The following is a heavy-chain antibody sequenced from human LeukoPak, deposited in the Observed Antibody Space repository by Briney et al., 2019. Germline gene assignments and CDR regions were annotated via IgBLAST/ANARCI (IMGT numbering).Heavy chain of an antibody. J-gene: IGHJ6*03. Sequence: SETLSLTCTVSGYSISSGYYWGWIRQPPGKGLEWIGSIYHSGSTYYNPSLKSRVTISVDTSKNQFSLKLSSVTAADTAVYYCARGLRDSSGYYYRDYYYYMDVWGKGTTVTISS. CDR2: IYHSGST. D-gene: IGHD3-22*01. CDR1: GYSISSGYY. V-gene: IGHV4-38-2*02. CDR3: ARGLRDSSGYYYRDYYYYMDV.